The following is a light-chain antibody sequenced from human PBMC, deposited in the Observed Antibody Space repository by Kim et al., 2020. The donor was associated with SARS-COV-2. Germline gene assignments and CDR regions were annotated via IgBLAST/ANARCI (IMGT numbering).Light chain of an antibody. V-gene: IGLV6-57*03. CDR3: QSYDSSNQV. J-gene: IGLJ2*01. CDR2: DDS. CDR1: SGNIASYY. Sequence: GKTVTISCTRNSGNIASYYVQWYQQRPGSAPTNVIYDDSQRSSGVPDRFSGSIDRSSNSASLTISGLKTEDEATYYCQSYDSSNQVFGGGTQLTVL.